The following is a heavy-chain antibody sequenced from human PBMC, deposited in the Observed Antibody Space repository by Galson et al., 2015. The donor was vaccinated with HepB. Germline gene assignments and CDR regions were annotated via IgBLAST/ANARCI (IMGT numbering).Heavy chain of an antibody. V-gene: IGHV3-15*01. J-gene: IGHJ4*02. D-gene: IGHD2-21*02. CDR2: IKSKTDGGTI. CDR1: GFTFSNAW. CDR3: TTVAGGGDCYRY. Sequence: SLRLSCAASGFTFSNAWMTWVRQAPGKGLEWVGRIKSKTDGGTIDYAAPVKGRFTISRDDSKNTLYLQMISLKTDDTAVYYCTTVAGGGDCYRYWGQGTLVTVSS.